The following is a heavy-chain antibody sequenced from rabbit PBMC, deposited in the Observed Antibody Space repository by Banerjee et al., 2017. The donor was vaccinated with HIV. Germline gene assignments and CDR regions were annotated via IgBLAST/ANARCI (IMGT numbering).Heavy chain of an antibody. V-gene: IGHV1S29*01. CDR1: GFDFSGYA. CDR3: ARSNTYYGMDL. Sequence: QEQLKESGGGLVQPGGSLKLSCKASGFDFSGYAITWVRQAPGKGLEYIGYITYRGSAYYASWVNGRFTISRENTQNTLYLQLNSLTAADTATYFCARSNTYYGMDLWGPGTLVTVS. J-gene: IGHJ6*01. CDR2: ITYRGSA.